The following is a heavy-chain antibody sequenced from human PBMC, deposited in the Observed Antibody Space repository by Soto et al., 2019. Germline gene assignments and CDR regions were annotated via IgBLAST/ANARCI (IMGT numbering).Heavy chain of an antibody. D-gene: IGHD3-22*01. CDR3: ARDMSHYYDSSGYSNWFDP. CDR1: GGSISSGGDY. V-gene: IGHV4-31*03. CDR2: IYYSGST. Sequence: SEPLSLTYTVSGGSISSGGDYWSWIRQHPGKGLEGIGYIYYSGSTYYNPSLKSRVTISVDTSKNQFSLKLSSVTAADTAVYYCARDMSHYYDSSGYSNWFDPWGQGTLVTVSS. J-gene: IGHJ5*02.